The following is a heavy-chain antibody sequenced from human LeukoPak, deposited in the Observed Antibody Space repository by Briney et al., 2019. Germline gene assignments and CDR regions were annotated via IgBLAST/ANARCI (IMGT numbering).Heavy chain of an antibody. D-gene: IGHD2-2*01. CDR3: AKDQGYCSSTSCYGDAFDI. CDR1: GFTFGDYA. CDR2: ISGSGGST. J-gene: IGHJ3*02. Sequence: GGSLRLSCSASGFTFGDYAMSWVRQAPGKGLEWVPAISGSGGSTYYADSVKGRFTISRDNSKNTLYLQMNSLRAEDTAVYYCAKDQGYCSSTSCYGDAFDIWGQGTMVTVSS. V-gene: IGHV3-23*01.